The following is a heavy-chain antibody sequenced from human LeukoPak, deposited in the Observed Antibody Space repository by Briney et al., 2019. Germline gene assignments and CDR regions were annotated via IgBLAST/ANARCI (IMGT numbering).Heavy chain of an antibody. CDR3: ARGEDYYGSGSLYGPQFDY. Sequence: GASVKVSCKASGYTFTGYYMHWVRQAPGQGLEWMGWINPNSGGTNYAQKFQGRVTMTRDTSISTAYMELSRLRSDDTAVYYCARGEDYYGSGSLYGPQFDYWGQGTLVTVSS. CDR2: INPNSGGT. J-gene: IGHJ4*02. D-gene: IGHD3-10*01. V-gene: IGHV1-2*02. CDR1: GYTFTGYY.